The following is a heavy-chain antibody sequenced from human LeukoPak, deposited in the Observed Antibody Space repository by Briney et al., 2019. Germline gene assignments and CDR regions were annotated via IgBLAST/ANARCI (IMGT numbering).Heavy chain of an antibody. D-gene: IGHD2-2*01. V-gene: IGHV3-48*03. CDR1: GFTFSSYE. Sequence: PGGSLRLSCAASGFTFSSYEMNWVRQAPGKGLEWVSYISSSGSTIYYADSVKGRFTISRDNAKNSLHLQMNSLRAEDTAVYYCAGVVPGYYYYYGMDVWGQGTTVTVSS. J-gene: IGHJ6*02. CDR2: ISSSGSTI. CDR3: AGVVPGYYYYYGMDV.